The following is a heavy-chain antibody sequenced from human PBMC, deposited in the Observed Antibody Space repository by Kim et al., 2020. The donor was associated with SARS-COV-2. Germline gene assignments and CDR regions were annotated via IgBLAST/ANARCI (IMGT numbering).Heavy chain of an antibody. J-gene: IGHJ4*02. CDR1: GFTFDDYA. CDR3: AKDVRSALYYFDY. V-gene: IGHV3-9*01. Sequence: GGSLRLSCAASGFTFDDYAMHWVRQAPGKGLEWVSGISWNSGSIGYADSVKGRFTISRDNAKNSLYLQMNSLRAEDTALYYCAKDVRSALYYFDYWGQGTLVTVSS. CDR2: ISWNSGSI.